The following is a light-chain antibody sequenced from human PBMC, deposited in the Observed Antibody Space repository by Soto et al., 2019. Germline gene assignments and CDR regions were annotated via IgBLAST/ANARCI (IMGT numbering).Light chain of an antibody. J-gene: IGKJ1*01. V-gene: IGKV1-5*01. CDR3: RLHLSYWA. Sequence: IKMTQSPSTLSAYVRDRVTITFRASQSISSWLAWYQQKPGKAPKLLIYDAFNLESGVPSRFSGSGSGTEYTLTICCLRPDDFATDHCRLHLSYWASGQGTKVDI. CDR1: QSISSW. CDR2: DAF.